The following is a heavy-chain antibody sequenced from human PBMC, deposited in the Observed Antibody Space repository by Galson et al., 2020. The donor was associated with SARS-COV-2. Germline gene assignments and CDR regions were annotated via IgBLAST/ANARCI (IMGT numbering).Heavy chain of an antibody. Sequence: SETLSLTCGVSGGSFSGFRWGWIRQSPGKGLEWIADIDHAGVTKFNPSLKSRVVVSIDSSKKRFSLMLNSLSAADTGLYFCARDARFCSGTKCENFFDIWGRGNLVTVSA. CDR2: IDHAGVT. J-gene: IGHJ2*01. V-gene: IGHV4-34*01. D-gene: IGHD6-19*01. CDR1: GGSFSGFR. CDR3: ARDARFCSGTKCENFFDI.